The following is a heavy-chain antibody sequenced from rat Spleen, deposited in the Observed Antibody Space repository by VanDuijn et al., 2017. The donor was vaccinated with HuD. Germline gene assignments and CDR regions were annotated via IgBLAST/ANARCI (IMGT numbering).Heavy chain of an antibody. CDR3: AKDLPPYGGYSEAYYFDY. D-gene: IGHD1-11*01. Sequence: EVQLVESGGGLVQPGRSMKLSCAASGFTFSNYYMAWVRQAPTKGLEWVASINTDGGSTYYPDSVKGRFTISRDNAENTVYLQMNSLRSEDTATYYCAKDLPPYGGYSEAYYFDYWGQGVMVTVSS. V-gene: IGHV5-25*01. CDR1: GFTFSNYY. CDR2: INTDGGST. J-gene: IGHJ2*01.